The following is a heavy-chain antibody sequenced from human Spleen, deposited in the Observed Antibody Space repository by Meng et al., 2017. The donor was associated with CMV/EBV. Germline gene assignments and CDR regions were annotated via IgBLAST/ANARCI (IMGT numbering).Heavy chain of an antibody. CDR3: ARSSLNYLKGSVYYFDF. CDR1: GLTVSNYH. D-gene: IGHD1-7*01. J-gene: IGHJ4*02. Sequence: GGSLRLSCAASGLTVSNYHMSWVRQAPGKGLEWVSITYSDDTTFYTDSVWGRFTISRDNSKNTLYLQMNSLRPEDTAVYYCARSSLNYLKGSVYYFDFWGQGALVTVSS. V-gene: IGHV3-53*05. CDR2: TYSDDTT.